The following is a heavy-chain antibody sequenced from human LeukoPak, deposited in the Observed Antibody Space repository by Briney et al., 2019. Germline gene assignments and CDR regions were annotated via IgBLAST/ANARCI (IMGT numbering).Heavy chain of an antibody. CDR2: IYYSGST. CDR3: ARHRGYCSSTSCSYNWFDP. D-gene: IGHD2-2*01. J-gene: IGHJ5*02. CDR1: GGSFSGYY. Sequence: SETLSLTCAVYGGSFSGYYWSWIRQPPGKGLEWIGYIYYSGSTKYNPSLKSRVTMSVDTSKNRFSLKLSSVTAADTAVYYCARHRGYCSSTSCSYNWFDPWGQGTLVTVSS. V-gene: IGHV4-59*08.